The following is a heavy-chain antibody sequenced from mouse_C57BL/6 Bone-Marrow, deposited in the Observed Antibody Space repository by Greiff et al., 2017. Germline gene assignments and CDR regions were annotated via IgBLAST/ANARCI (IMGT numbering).Heavy chain of an antibody. CDR2: IHPNSGST. V-gene: IGHV1-64*01. CDR1: GYTFTSYW. D-gene: IGHD1-1*01. CDR3: ARGHYYGSSYVRFAY. J-gene: IGHJ3*01. Sequence: QVQLQQPGAELVKPGASVKLSCKASGYTFTSYWMHWVKQRPGQGLEWIGMIHPNSGSTNYNEKFKSKATLTVDKSSSTAYMQLSSLTSEDSAVYYCARGHYYGSSYVRFAYWGQGTLVTVSA.